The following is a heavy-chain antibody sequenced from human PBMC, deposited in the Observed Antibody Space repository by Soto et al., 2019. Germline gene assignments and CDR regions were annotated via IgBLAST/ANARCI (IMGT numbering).Heavy chain of an antibody. Sequence: QITLKESGPTLVKPTQTLTLTCTFSGFSLTTRGVGVGWIRQPPGKALECLALIYWDDDKRYSPSLQSRLSITKDTPKHPVALTMTHVDPVDTATYYCAHIPNYYQYDWFDPWGQGTLVSVSS. J-gene: IGHJ5*02. V-gene: IGHV2-5*02. CDR3: AHIPNYYQYDWFDP. CDR1: GFSLTTRGVG. CDR2: IYWDDDK. D-gene: IGHD3-16*01.